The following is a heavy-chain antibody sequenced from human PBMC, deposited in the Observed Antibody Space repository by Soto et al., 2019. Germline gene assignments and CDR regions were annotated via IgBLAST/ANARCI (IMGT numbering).Heavy chain of an antibody. CDR3: VKATASGTSWFDP. J-gene: IGHJ5*02. CDR1: GFIFSSYA. D-gene: IGHD6-13*01. V-gene: IGHV3-23*01. Sequence: GGSLRLSCAASGFIFSSYAMHWVRQAPGKGLEWVSVTSDSGGSTYYADSVKGRFTISRDNSKNTLYLQMNSLRPEDTAVYYCVKATASGTSWFDPWGQGTLVTVSS. CDR2: TSDSGGST.